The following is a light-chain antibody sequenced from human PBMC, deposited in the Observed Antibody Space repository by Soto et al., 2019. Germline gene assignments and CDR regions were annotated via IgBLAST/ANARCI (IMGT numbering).Light chain of an antibody. J-gene: IGKJ1*01. V-gene: IGKV3-20*01. CDR1: QSVSSNY. CDR3: QQYGSLPWT. Sequence: EIVLTQSPGTLSLSPGERATLSCRASQSVSSNYLAWYQQKPGQAPRLLISVASSRATGIPDRFSGSGSGTDFTLTISRLEPEDFAVYSCQQYGSLPWTFDQGTKVEIK. CDR2: VAS.